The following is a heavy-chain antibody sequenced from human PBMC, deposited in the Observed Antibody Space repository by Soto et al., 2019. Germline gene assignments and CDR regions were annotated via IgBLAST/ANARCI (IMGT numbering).Heavy chain of an antibody. V-gene: IGHV5-10-1*03. CDR2: INPSDSYS. CDR1: GYIFTNNW. Sequence: EVQLVQSGAEVKEPGESLRISCKGSGYIFTNNWITWVRQMPGKGLEYMGRINPSDSYSLYDPSFQGHVTFSADKSITTAYLQWSSLQASDTAMYYCASGSGWTDYWGQGTLVTVSS. J-gene: IGHJ4*02. D-gene: IGHD6-19*01. CDR3: ASGSGWTDY.